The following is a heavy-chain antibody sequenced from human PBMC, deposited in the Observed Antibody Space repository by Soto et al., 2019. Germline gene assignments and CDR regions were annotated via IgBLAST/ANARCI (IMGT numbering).Heavy chain of an antibody. Sequence: QVQLVQSGAEVKKPGASVKVSCKTSGYTFAAYYIHWIRQAPGQRLEWMGWINPTSGGTVYAQNFQDRVTMTRDKSISTAYKELRRLNYDDTAVYYCARDPDYGDYWGYFFDSWGQGTRVTVSS. CDR2: INPTSGGT. CDR3: ARDPDYGDYWGYFFDS. V-gene: IGHV1-2*02. J-gene: IGHJ4*02. D-gene: IGHD4-17*01. CDR1: GYTFAAYY.